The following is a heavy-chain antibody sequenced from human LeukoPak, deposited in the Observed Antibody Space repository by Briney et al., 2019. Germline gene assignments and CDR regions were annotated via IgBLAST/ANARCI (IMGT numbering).Heavy chain of an antibody. CDR2: IKQDGSEK. Sequence: PGGSLRLSCAASGFTFSSYWMSWVRQAPGKGLEWVANIKQDGSEKYYVDSVKGRFTISRDNAKNSLYLQMNSLRAEDTAAYYCARDLYSGSYEDFYFDYWGQGTLVTVSS. V-gene: IGHV3-7*01. CDR1: GFTFSSYW. D-gene: IGHD1-26*01. CDR3: ARDLYSGSYEDFYFDY. J-gene: IGHJ4*02.